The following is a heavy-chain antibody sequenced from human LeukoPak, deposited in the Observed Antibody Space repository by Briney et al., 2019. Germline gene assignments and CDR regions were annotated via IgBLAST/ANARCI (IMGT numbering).Heavy chain of an antibody. Sequence: SQTLSLTCTVSGGSISSGGYYWSWIRQPPGKGLEWIGYIYHSGSTYYNPSLKSRVTISVDRSKNQFSLKLSSVTAADTAVYYCARDQGEQLNNWFDPWGQGTLVTVSS. J-gene: IGHJ5*02. D-gene: IGHD6-6*01. CDR3: ARDQGEQLNNWFDP. CDR1: GGSISSGGYY. CDR2: IYHSGST. V-gene: IGHV4-30-2*01.